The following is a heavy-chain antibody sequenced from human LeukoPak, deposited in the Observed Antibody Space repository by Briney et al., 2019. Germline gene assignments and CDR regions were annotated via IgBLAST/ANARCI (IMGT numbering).Heavy chain of an antibody. CDR1: GGTFSSYS. J-gene: IGHJ4*02. Sequence: ASVKVSCKASGGTFSSYSMHWVRQAPGKGLEWVSSISSSSSYIYYADSVKGRFTISRDNAKNSLYLQMNSLRAEDTAVYYCARSPGFGELPGLFHYWGQGTLVTVSS. CDR3: ARSPGFGELPGLFHY. V-gene: IGHV3-21*04. CDR2: ISSSSSYI. D-gene: IGHD3-10*01.